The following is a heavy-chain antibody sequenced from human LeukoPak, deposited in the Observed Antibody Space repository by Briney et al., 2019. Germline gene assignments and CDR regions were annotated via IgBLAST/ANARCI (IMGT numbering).Heavy chain of an antibody. CDR2: IYYSGST. CDR3: ARHSRGPGFDY. D-gene: IGHD2-15*01. CDR1: GGSISSYY. V-gene: IGHV4-59*08. J-gene: IGHJ4*02. Sequence: SETLSLTCTVSGGSISSYYWSWIRQPPGKGLEWIGYIYYSGSTNYNPSLKSRVTTSVDTSRNQFSLKLSSVTAADTAVFYCARHSRGPGFDYWGQGTLVTVSS.